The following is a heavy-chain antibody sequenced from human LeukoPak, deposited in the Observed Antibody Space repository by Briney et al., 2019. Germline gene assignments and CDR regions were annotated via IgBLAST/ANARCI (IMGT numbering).Heavy chain of an antibody. Sequence: GSLRLSCAASGFTFSSYGMHWVRQAPGKGLEWVAVIWYDGSNKYYADSVKGRFTISRDNSKNTLYLQMNSLRAEDTAVYYCAREGYYDYVWGSYRYIDYWGQGTLVTVSS. V-gene: IGHV3-33*01. CDR2: IWYDGSNK. CDR3: AREGYYDYVWGSYRYIDY. J-gene: IGHJ4*02. CDR1: GFTFSSYG. D-gene: IGHD3-16*02.